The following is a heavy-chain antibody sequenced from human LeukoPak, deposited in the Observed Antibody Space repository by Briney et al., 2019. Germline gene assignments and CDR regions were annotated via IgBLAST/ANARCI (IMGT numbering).Heavy chain of an antibody. CDR2: ISGDGRNI. Sequence: GGSLRLSCVASGFTFSSYWMHWVRQDPRRGLVWVSRISGDGRNINYADSVRGRFTISRDNAKNSLYLQMNSLRAEDTAVYYCARDSRYGYSNDYWGQGTLVTVSS. CDR3: ARDSRYGYSNDY. V-gene: IGHV3-74*01. D-gene: IGHD5-18*01. J-gene: IGHJ4*02. CDR1: GFTFSSYW.